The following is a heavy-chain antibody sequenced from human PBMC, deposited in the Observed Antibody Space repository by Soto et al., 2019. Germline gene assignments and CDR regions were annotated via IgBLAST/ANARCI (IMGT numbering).Heavy chain of an antibody. J-gene: IGHJ6*02. CDR3: ARDCSAGSCYIGGMDV. V-gene: IGHV4-4*02. CDR1: GGSIRSSDW. D-gene: IGHD2-15*01. Sequence: QVQLQESGPGLVKPSGTLSLTCAVSGGSIRSSDWWSWVRQPPGRGLEWIGEISHSGSTNYNPSLGSRVTMSVDKSKNQLSLKLTSVSAADTAVYYCARDCSAGSCYIGGMDVWGQGTTVTVSS. CDR2: ISHSGST.